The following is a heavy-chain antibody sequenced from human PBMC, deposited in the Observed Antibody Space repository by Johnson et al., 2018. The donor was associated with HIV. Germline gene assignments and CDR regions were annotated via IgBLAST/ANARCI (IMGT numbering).Heavy chain of an antibody. D-gene: IGHD6-13*01. CDR2: IWYDGSNK. CDR1: GFTFSSYG. J-gene: IGHJ3*02. Sequence: QLVESGGGVVQPGRSLRLSCAASGFTFSSYGMHWVRQAPGKGLEWVAVIWYDGSNKYYADSVKGRFTISRDNSKNTLYLQMNSLRAEDTAVYYCAKVGIAAAGDDAFDIWGQGTMVTVSS. CDR3: AKVGIAAAGDDAFDI. V-gene: IGHV3-33*06.